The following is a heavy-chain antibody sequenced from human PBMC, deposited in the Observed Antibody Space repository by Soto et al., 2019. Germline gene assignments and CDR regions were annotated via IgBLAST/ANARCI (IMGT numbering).Heavy chain of an antibody. Sequence: SETLSLTCTVSGGSISSYYWSWIRQPPGKGLEWIGYIYYSGSTNYNPSLKSRVTISVDTSKNQLSLKLSSVTAADTAVYYCARENGDRADYYYYYGMDVWGQGTTVTVSS. CDR2: IYYSGST. CDR1: GGSISSYY. V-gene: IGHV4-59*12. CDR3: ARENGDRADYYYYYGMDV. J-gene: IGHJ6*02. D-gene: IGHD4-17*01.